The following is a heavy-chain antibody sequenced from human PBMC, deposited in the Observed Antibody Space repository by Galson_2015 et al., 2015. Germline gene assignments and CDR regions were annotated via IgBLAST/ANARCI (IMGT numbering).Heavy chain of an antibody. CDR3: ARGPITMIVVVDNDY. D-gene: IGHD3-22*01. Sequence: SLRLSCAASGFTFSSYWMSWVRQAPGKGLEWVANIKQDGSEKYYVDSVKGRFTISRDNAKNSLYLQMNSLRAEDTAVYYCARGPITMIVVVDNDYWGQGTLVTVSS. J-gene: IGHJ4*02. V-gene: IGHV3-7*03. CDR2: IKQDGSEK. CDR1: GFTFSSYW.